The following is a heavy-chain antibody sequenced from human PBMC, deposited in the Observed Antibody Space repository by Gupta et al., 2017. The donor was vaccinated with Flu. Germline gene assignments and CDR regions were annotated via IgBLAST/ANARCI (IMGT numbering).Heavy chain of an antibody. CDR1: GYGFTRYW. J-gene: IGHJ5*02. Sequence: EVQLVQSGAEVKKPGESLKISCKGSGYGFTRYWIAWVRQMPGKGLEWMGIIYPGDSDTRYSPSFQGQVTISADKSLSTAYLQWSSLKASDTAMYYCARGLFCSSTSCYKFYDNWFDPWGQGTLVTVSS. V-gene: IGHV5-51*03. CDR2: IYPGDSDT. CDR3: ARGLFCSSTSCYKFYDNWFDP. D-gene: IGHD2-2*02.